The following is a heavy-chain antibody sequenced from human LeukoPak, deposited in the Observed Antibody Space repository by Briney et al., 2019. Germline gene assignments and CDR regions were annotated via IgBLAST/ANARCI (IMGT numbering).Heavy chain of an antibody. CDR3: ARKNPRTNIVGAVPRYWFDP. CDR2: INHSGST. D-gene: IGHD1-26*01. J-gene: IGHJ5*02. V-gene: IGHV4-34*01. CDR1: GGSFSGYY. Sequence: KPSETLPLTCAVYGGSFSGYYWSWLRQPPGKGLEWIGEINHSGSTNYNPSLKSRVTISVDTSKNQFSLKLSSVTAADTAVHYCARKNPRTNIVGAVPRYWFDPWGQGTLVTVSS.